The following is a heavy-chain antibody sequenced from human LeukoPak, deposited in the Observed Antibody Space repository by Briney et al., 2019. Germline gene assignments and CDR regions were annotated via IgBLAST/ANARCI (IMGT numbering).Heavy chain of an antibody. Sequence: SVKVSCKASGGTFSSYSISWMRQAPGQGLEWMGGIIPIFGTSNYAQKFQGRVTITADESTSTAYMELSSLRSEDTAVYYYARGTPYCSSTSCYTIYYYYYMDVWGKGTTVTISS. CDR3: ARGTPYCSSTSCYTIYYYYYMDV. V-gene: IGHV1-69*13. CDR1: GGTFSSYS. CDR2: IIPIFGTS. J-gene: IGHJ6*03. D-gene: IGHD2-2*02.